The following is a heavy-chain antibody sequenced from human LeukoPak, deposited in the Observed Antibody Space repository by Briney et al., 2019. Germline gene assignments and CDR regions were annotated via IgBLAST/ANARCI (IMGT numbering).Heavy chain of an antibody. CDR2: ISSTGGNI. CDR1: GFTFSTYS. CDR3: AKDGGTIVATNTFDY. Sequence: GGSLRLSCAASGFTFSTYSMNWVRQAPGKGLEWVSYISSTGGNIYYADSVKGRFTISRDNARNSLYLQMNSLRAEDTAVYYCAKDGGTIVATNTFDYWGQGTLVTVSS. D-gene: IGHD5-12*01. J-gene: IGHJ4*02. V-gene: IGHV3-48*04.